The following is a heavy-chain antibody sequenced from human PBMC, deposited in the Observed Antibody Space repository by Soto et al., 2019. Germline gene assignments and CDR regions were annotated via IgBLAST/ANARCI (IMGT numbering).Heavy chain of an antibody. Sequence: ASVKVSCKASGYTFTGYYMHWVRQAPGQGLEWMGWINPNSGGTNYAQKFQGRVTMTRDTSISTAYMELSRLRSDDTAVYYCARAIPRRANYYGYGSYYTGWGQGTLVTVYS. V-gene: IGHV1-2*02. D-gene: IGHD3-10*01. J-gene: IGHJ4*02. CDR2: INPNSGGT. CDR3: ARAIPRRANYYGYGSYYTG. CDR1: GYTFTGYY.